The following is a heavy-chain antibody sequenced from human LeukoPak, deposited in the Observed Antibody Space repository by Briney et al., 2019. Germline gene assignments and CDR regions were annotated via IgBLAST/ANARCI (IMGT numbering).Heavy chain of an antibody. CDR1: GYSISGGYH. CDR2: IYYSGST. CDR3: ARQTSRFDY. J-gene: IGHJ4*02. V-gene: IGHV4-59*08. Sequence: SETLSLTCTVSGYSISGGYHWGWIRQPPGKGLEWIGYIYYSGSTNYNPSLKSRVTISVDTSKNRFSLKLSSVTAADTAVYYCARQTSRFDYWGQGTLVTVSS.